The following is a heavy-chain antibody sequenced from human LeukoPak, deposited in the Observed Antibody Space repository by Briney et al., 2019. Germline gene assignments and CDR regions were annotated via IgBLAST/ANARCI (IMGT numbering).Heavy chain of an antibody. CDR2: IYYSGST. D-gene: IGHD3-3*01. Sequence: SSETLSLTCTVSGGSISSSSYYWGWIRQPPGKGLEWIGSIYYSGSTYYNPSLKSRVTISVDTSKNQFSLKLSSVTAADTAVYYCARDPGPQWLLLDYWGQGTLVTVSS. CDR1: GGSISSSSYY. CDR3: ARDPGPQWLLLDY. J-gene: IGHJ4*02. V-gene: IGHV4-39*07.